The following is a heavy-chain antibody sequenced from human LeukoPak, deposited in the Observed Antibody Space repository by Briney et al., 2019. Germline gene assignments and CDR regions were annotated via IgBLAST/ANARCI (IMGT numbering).Heavy chain of an antibody. CDR2: INHSGST. CDR1: GGSFSGYY. V-gene: IGHV4-34*01. Sequence: SETLSLTCAVYGGSFSGYYWSWIRQPPGKGLEWIGEINHSGSTNYNPSLKSRVTISVDTSKNQFSLKLSSVTAADTAVYYCARLSSGSYGYYYYMDVWGKGTTVTVSS. J-gene: IGHJ6*03. D-gene: IGHD1-26*01. CDR3: ARLSSGSYGYYYYMDV.